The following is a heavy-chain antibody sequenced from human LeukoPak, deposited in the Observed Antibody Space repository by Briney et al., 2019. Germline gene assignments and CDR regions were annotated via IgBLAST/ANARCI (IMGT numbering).Heavy chain of an antibody. CDR3: ASGLTTRGRIWFDP. V-gene: IGHV4-34*01. J-gene: IGHJ5*02. Sequence: SETLSLTCAVYGGSISGYYWSWIRQPPGKGLEWIGEINHSGSTNYNPSLKSRVTISVDTSKNQFSLKLSSVTAADTAVYYCASGLTTRGRIWFDPWGQGTLVTVSS. CDR1: GGSISGYY. D-gene: IGHD1-14*01. CDR2: INHSGST.